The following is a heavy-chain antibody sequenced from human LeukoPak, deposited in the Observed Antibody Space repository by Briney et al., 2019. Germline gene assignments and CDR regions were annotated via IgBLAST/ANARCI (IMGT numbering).Heavy chain of an antibody. D-gene: IGHD4-17*01. CDR1: GFTFSGSA. CDR3: ARGAPDYGEIYYFDY. Sequence: GGSLRLSCAASGFTFSGSALHWVRQASGKGLEWIGRIRSKTNNYATTYAASVTGRFTISRDNAKNSLYLQMNSLRAEDTAVYYCARGAPDYGEIYYFDYWGQGTLVTVSS. J-gene: IGHJ4*02. V-gene: IGHV3-73*01. CDR2: IRSKTNNYAT.